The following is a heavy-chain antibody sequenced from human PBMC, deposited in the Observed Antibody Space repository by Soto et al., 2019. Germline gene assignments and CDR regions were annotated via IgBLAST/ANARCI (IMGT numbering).Heavy chain of an antibody. Sequence: PGGSLRLCCAASGFTFNSYGMHRVRQAPGKGLEWVAGISYGGSNKYYADSVKGRFTISRDNSKNTLYLQMNSLRAEDTAVYYCEKDSYKTCFVDYGGQATLVTVS. CDR3: EKDSYKTCFVDY. D-gene: IGHD1-1*01. V-gene: IGHV3-30*18. CDR1: GFTFNSYG. CDR2: ISYGGSNK. J-gene: IGHJ4*02.